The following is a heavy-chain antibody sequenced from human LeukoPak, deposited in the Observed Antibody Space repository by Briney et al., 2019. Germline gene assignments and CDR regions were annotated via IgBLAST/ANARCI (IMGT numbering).Heavy chain of an antibody. CDR2: IISDGSSA. CDR1: GFTFSDYW. D-gene: IGHD3-10*01. Sequence: PGGSLRLSCVASGFTFSDYWMHWVRQGPGKGLVWVSRIISDGSSATYADSVKGRFTISRDNSKNTLYLQMNSLRAEDTAVYYCARDEVFYYGSGSYPFYWGQGTLVTVSS. V-gene: IGHV3-74*01. J-gene: IGHJ4*02. CDR3: ARDEVFYYGSGSYPFY.